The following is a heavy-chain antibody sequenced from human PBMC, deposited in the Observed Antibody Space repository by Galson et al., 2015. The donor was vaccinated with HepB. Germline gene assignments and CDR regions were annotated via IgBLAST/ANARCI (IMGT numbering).Heavy chain of an antibody. CDR2: TYYRSKWYN. J-gene: IGHJ5*02. Sequence: CAISGDSVSSNSAAWNWIRQSPSRGLEWLGRTYYRSKWYNDYAVSVKSRITINPDTSKNQFSLQLNSVTPEDTAVYYCASQTYYYDSSGYYPNWFDPWGQGTLVTVSS. CDR3: ASQTYYYDSSGYYPNWFDP. D-gene: IGHD3-22*01. V-gene: IGHV6-1*01. CDR1: GDSVSSNSAA.